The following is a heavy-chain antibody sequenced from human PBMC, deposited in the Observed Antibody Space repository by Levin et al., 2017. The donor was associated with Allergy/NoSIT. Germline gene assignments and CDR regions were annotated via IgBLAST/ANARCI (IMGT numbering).Heavy chain of an antibody. CDR1: EFTFSSYA. J-gene: IGHJ4*02. Sequence: GGSLRLSCAASEFTFSSYAMNWVRQAPGKGLEWVSVISGSGGSTYYADSVKGRFTISRDNSKNTLYLQMNSLRAEDTAVYYCAKSAVVVAATRGFDYWGQGSLVTVSS. V-gene: IGHV3-23*01. CDR2: ISGSGGST. CDR3: AKSAVVVAATRGFDY. D-gene: IGHD2-15*01.